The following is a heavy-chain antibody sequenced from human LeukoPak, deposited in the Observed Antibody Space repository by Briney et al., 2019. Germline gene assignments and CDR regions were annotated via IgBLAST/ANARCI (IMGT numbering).Heavy chain of an antibody. CDR3: AREGYDFWSGYYGSFDY. CDR2: IIPIFGTA. J-gene: IGHJ4*02. CDR1: GGTFSSYA. D-gene: IGHD3-3*01. Sequence: SVKVSCKASGGTFSSYAISWVRQAPGQGLEWMGGIIPIFGTANYVQKFQGRVTITTDESTSTAYMELSSLRSEDTAVYYCAREGYDFWSGYYGSFDYWGQGTLVTVSS. V-gene: IGHV1-69*05.